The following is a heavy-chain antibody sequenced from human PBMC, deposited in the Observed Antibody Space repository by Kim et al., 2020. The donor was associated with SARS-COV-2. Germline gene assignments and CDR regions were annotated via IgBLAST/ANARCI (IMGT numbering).Heavy chain of an antibody. CDR1: GYTFTGYY. D-gene: IGHD6-19*01. CDR3: ARDLVRAVAGTTTFGY. V-gene: IGHV1-2*02. CDR2: INPNSGGT. Sequence: ASVKVSCKASGYTFTGYYMHWVRQAPGQGLEWMGWINPNSGGTNYAQKFQGRVTMTRDTSISTAYMELSRLRSDDTAVYYCARDLVRAVAGTTTFGYWGQGTLVTVSS. J-gene: IGHJ4*02.